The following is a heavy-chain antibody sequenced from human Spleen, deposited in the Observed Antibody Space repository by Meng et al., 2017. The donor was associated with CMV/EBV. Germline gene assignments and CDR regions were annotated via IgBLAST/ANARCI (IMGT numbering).Heavy chain of an antibody. D-gene: IGHD4-23*01. J-gene: IGHJ4*02. CDR2: IWYDGSNK. CDR1: GFTFSRYG. Sequence: SCAASGFTFSRYGMHWVRQAPGKGLEWVAVIWYDGSNKYYADSVKGRFTISRDNSKNTLYLQMNSLRAEDTAVYYCAKNGGTNYFDYWGQGTLVTVSS. V-gene: IGHV3-33*06. CDR3: AKNGGTNYFDY.